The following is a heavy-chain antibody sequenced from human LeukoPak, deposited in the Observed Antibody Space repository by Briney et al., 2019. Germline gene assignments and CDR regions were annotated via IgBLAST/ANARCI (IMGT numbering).Heavy chain of an antibody. CDR1: GFTFTSYT. J-gene: IGHJ3*02. V-gene: IGHV3-21*01. CDR3: ARDLSSWFHAFDI. CDR2: ISTSSNYI. Sequence: KTGGSLRLSCAASGFTFTSYTMNWVRQAPGKGLEWVSSISTSSNYIYYADSVKGRFTISRDNDKNSLYLQMNSLRAEDTAVYYCARDLSSWFHAFDIWGQGTMVTVSS. D-gene: IGHD6-13*01.